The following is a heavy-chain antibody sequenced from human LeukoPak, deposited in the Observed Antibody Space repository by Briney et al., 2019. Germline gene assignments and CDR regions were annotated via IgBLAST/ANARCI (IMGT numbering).Heavy chain of an antibody. D-gene: IGHD6-19*01. V-gene: IGHV1-18*01. Sequence: GASVKVSCKASGYTFTSYGINWVRQAPGQGLEWMGWISAYNGNTNYAQKLQGRVTMTTDTSTSTAYMELRSLRSDDTAVYYCARGWSPGIAVANYYYYYMDVWGKGTTVTVSS. CDR2: ISAYNGNT. CDR3: ARGWSPGIAVANYYYYYMDV. J-gene: IGHJ6*03. CDR1: GYTFTSYG.